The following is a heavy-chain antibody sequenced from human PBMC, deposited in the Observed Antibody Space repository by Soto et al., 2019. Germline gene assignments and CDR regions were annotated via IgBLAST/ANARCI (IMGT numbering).Heavy chain of an antibody. CDR3: AGAPRRDYDFWSGSFDP. D-gene: IGHD3-3*01. J-gene: IGHJ5*02. V-gene: IGHV1-46*01. CDR1: GYTFTSYY. CDR2: INPSGGST. Sequence: ASVKVSCKASGYTFTSYYMHWVRQAPGQGLEWMGIINPSGGSTSYAQKFQGRVTMTRDTSTSTVYMELSSLRSEGTAVYYCAGAPRRDYDFWSGSFDPWGQGTLVTVSS.